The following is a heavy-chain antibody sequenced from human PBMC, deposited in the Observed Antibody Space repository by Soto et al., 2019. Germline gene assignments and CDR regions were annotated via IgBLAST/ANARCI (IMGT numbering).Heavy chain of an antibody. CDR2: INAGNGNT. J-gene: IGHJ4*02. Sequence: QVQLVQSGAEVKKPGASVKVSCKASGYTFTSYAMHWVRQAPGQRLEWMGWINAGNGNTKYSQKFQGRVTITRDTSASTAYMELSSLRSEATAGYYCARSPILRWRFDYWGRGTLVTVSS. CDR3: ARSPILRWRFDY. D-gene: IGHD2-21*01. CDR1: GYTFTSYA. V-gene: IGHV1-3*01.